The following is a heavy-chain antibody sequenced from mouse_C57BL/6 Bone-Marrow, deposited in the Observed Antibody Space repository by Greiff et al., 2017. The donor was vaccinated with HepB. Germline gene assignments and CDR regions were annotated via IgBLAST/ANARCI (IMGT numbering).Heavy chain of an antibody. CDR1: GFTFSDYY. CDR3: ARGSYFDD. J-gene: IGHJ2*01. Sequence: EVKLMESEGGLVQPGSSMKLSCTASGFTFSDYYMAWVRQVPEKGLEWVANINYDGSSTYYLDSLKSRFIISRDNAKNILYLQMSSLKSEDTATYYCARGSYFDDWGQGTTLTVSS. V-gene: IGHV5-16*01. CDR2: INYDGSST.